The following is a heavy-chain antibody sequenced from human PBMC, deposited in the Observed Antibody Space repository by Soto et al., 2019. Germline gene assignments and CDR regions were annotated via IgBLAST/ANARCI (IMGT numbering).Heavy chain of an antibody. D-gene: IGHD5-18*01. V-gene: IGHV1-69*12. CDR2: IIPMFGTA. Sequence: QVQLVQSGAEVKKPESSVKVSCKAPGGTFSTYAISWVRQAPGQGLEWMGGIIPMFGTANYAPRFQDRVTITADESTNTVYMELRSLRSEDTAVYFCASGIQLWLRRINNGYSGWGQGTLVTVSS. J-gene: IGHJ4*02. CDR1: GGTFSTYA. CDR3: ASGIQLWLRRINNGYSG.